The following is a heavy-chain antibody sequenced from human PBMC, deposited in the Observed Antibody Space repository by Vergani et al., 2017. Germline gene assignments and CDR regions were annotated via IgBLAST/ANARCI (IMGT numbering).Heavy chain of an antibody. V-gene: IGHV3-21*01. CDR3: ARVPTTMVRGVQPFFDY. Sequence: EVQLLESGGGLVQPGGSLRLSCAASGFTFSSYSMNWVRQAPGKGLEWVSSISSSSSYIYYADSVKGRFTISRDNAKNSLYLQMNSLRAEDTAVYYCARVPTTMVRGVQPFFDYWGQGTLVTVSS. CDR2: ISSSSSYI. J-gene: IGHJ4*02. D-gene: IGHD3-10*01. CDR1: GFTFSSYS.